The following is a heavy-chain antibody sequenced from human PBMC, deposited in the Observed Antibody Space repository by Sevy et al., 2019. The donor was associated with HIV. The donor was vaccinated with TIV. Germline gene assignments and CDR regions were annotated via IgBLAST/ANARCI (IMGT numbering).Heavy chain of an antibody. CDR3: AKRGSKSGYALGY. D-gene: IGHD5-12*01. V-gene: IGHV3-30*02. CDR2: IQYDGSIQ. CDR1: GFTLSNYV. Sequence: GGSLRLSCIESGFTLSNYVIHWVRQAAGKGLEWVAFIQYDGSIQYYADSVKGRFTISRDNSKNTLYLQMNSLRPEDTAIYYCAKRGSKSGYALGYWGQGTLVTVSS. J-gene: IGHJ4*02.